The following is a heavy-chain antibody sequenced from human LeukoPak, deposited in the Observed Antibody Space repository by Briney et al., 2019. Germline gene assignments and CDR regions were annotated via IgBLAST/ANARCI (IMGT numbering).Heavy chain of an antibody. Sequence: SQTLSLTRTVSRGSISSGGYYWSWIRQHPGKGLEWIGYIYYSGSTYYNRSLKSRVTISVDTSKNQFSLKLSSVTAADTAVYYCARGDSSGYYFLFDYWGQGTLVTVSS. J-gene: IGHJ4*02. CDR2: IYYSGST. D-gene: IGHD3-22*01. CDR3: ARGDSSGYYFLFDY. V-gene: IGHV4-31*03. CDR1: RGSISSGGYY.